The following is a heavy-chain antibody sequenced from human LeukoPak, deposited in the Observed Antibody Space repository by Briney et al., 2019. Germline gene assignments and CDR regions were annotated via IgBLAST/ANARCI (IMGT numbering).Heavy chain of an antibody. D-gene: IGHD3-9*01. J-gene: IGHJ4*02. CDR2: LYYSGSA. V-gene: IGHV4-39*01. CDR1: GGSISSNNYY. CDR3: ARHLMEDTDGDWFFDY. Sequence: HSETLSLTCTVSGGSISSNNYYWGWIRQPPGKGLEWIGSLYYSGSAYYNPSLKSRVTISVDTSKNQFSLKLSSVTAADTAVYYCARHLMEDTDGDWFFDYWGRGTLVTVSS.